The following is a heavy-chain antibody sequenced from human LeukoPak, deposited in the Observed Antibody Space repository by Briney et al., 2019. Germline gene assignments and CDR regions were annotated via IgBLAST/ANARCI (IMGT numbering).Heavy chain of an antibody. D-gene: IGHD1-14*01. V-gene: IGHV3-7*01. J-gene: IGHJ4*02. CDR2: IKEDGSDT. CDR1: GFTFSTYW. Sequence: AGGSLRLSCAASGFTFSTYWMDWVRQAPGKGLEWVASIKEDGSDTNYVGSVRGRFTVSRDNANNFLYLQMNSLRAEDTAVYYCATETNGRHYDYWGQGTLLTVSS. CDR3: ATETNGRHYDY.